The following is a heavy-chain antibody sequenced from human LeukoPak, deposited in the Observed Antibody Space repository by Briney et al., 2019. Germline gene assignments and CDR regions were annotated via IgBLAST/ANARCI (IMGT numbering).Heavy chain of an antibody. CDR3: ARGFSIAARPPYYYYYYVDV. CDR1: GFTFSSYS. D-gene: IGHD6-6*01. Sequence: PGGSLRLSCAASGFTFSSYSMNWVRQAPGKGLEWVSSISSSSSYIYYADSVKGRFTISRDNAKNSLYLQMNSLKAEDTAVYYCARGFSIAARPPYYYYYYVDVWGKGTTVTVSS. J-gene: IGHJ6*03. V-gene: IGHV3-21*01. CDR2: ISSSSSYI.